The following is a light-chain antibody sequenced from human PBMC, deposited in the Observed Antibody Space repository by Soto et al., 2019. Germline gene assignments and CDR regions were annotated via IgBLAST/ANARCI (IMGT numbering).Light chain of an antibody. CDR1: QDISRF. Sequence: DVQMIQSPSAMSASVGDRVTITCRASQDISRFVAWFQQKPGKAPERLIYDTSTLQVGVPSRFSGGGSGTEFALAISGLQPDDSATYYCLQHNTYPYTLGQGTKLEIK. V-gene: IGKV1-17*03. CDR3: LQHNTYPYT. CDR2: DTS. J-gene: IGKJ2*01.